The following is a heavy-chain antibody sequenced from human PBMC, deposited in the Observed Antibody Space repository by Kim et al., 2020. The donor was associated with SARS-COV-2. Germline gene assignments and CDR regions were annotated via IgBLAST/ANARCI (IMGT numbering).Heavy chain of an antibody. CDR3: ARENGYSSGWSGGGGFDY. CDR1: GGSISSGGYY. J-gene: IGHJ4*02. CDR2: IYYSGST. V-gene: IGHV4-31*03. D-gene: IGHD6-19*01. Sequence: SETLSLTCTVSGGSISSGGYYWSWIRQHPGKGLEWIGYIYYSGSTYYNPSLKSRVTISVDTSKNQFSLKLSSVTAADTAVYYCARENGYSSGWSGGGGFDYWGQGTLVTVSS.